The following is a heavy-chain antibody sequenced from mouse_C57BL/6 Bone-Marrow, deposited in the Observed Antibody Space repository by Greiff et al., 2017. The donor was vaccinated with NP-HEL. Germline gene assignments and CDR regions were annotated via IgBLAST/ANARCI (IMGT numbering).Heavy chain of an antibody. CDR2: IYPGDGDT. CDR3: ERSYYGRRY. CDR1: GYAFSSSW. V-gene: IGHV1-82*01. Sequence: QVQLQQSGPELVKPGASVKISCKASGYAFSSSWMNWVKQRPGKGLEWIGRIYPGDGDTNYNGKFKGKATLTADKSSSTAYMQLSSLTSEDSAVYFCERSYYGRRYWGQGTTLTVSS. D-gene: IGHD1-1*01. J-gene: IGHJ2*01.